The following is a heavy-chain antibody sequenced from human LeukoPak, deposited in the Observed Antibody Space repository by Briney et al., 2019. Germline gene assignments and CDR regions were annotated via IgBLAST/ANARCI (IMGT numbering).Heavy chain of an antibody. Sequence: PSETLSLTCSVSGGPISLWHWNWIRQTAGKGLEWIARIVPYGVTYFNPSLKSRVTMSLDTSNNQLSLRLASVTAADTAIYYCATGHGVFDHWGQGTLVTVSS. J-gene: IGHJ4*02. CDR1: GGPISLWH. D-gene: IGHD1-14*01. V-gene: IGHV4-4*07. CDR2: IVPYGVT. CDR3: ATGHGVFDH.